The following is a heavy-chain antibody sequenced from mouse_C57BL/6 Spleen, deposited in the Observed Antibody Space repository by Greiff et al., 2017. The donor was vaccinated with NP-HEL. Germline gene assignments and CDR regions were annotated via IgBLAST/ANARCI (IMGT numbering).Heavy chain of an antibody. J-gene: IGHJ4*01. CDR2: IHPNSGST. V-gene: IGHV1-64*01. Sequence: QVQLQQPGAELVKPGASVKLSCKASGYTFTSYWMHWVKQRPGQGLEWIGMIHPNSGSTNYNEKFKSKATLTVDKSSSTAYMQLSSLTSEDSAVYYCARSACYSNCEAMDYWGQGTSVTVSS. D-gene: IGHD2-5*01. CDR1: GYTFTSYW. CDR3: ARSACYSNCEAMDY.